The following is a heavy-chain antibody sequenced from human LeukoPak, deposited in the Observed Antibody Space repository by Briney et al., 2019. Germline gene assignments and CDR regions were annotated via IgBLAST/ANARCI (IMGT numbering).Heavy chain of an antibody. CDR3: ARFDTGLDY. D-gene: IGHD2-8*02. Sequence: PGRSLTLSCAASGFTFSSYGMQWVRQAPGKVLEWVAAIWYEGSNKYYADSVKGRFTISRDNSKNTLYLQMNSLRAEDTAVYYCARFDTGLDYWGQGTLVTVSS. V-gene: IGHV3-33*01. J-gene: IGHJ4*02. CDR2: IWYEGSNK. CDR1: GFTFSSYG.